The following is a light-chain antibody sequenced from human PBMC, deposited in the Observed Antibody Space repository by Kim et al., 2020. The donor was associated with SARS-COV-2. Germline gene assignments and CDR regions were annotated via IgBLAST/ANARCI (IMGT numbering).Light chain of an antibody. CDR3: QQRSNWT. CDR2: DAS. V-gene: IGKV3-11*01. Sequence: ESVLTQSPATLSLSPGERATLSCRASQSISRYLAWYQQRPGQAPRLLIFDASHRATGIPARFSGSGSGTDFTLTISSLEPEDFAVYYCQQRSNWTFGQGTKVDIK. J-gene: IGKJ1*01. CDR1: QSISRY.